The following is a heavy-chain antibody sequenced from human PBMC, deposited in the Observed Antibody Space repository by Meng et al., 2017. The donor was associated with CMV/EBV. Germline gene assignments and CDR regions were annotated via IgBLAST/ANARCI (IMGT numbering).Heavy chain of an antibody. D-gene: IGHD2-2*01. CDR3: ARRALGYCSSTSCLYYYYGMDV. J-gene: IGHJ6*02. CDR1: GGTFSSYD. CDR2: IIPIFGTA. V-gene: IGHV1-69*05. Sequence: SVKVSCKASGGTFSSYDISWVRQAPGQGLEWMGGIIPIFGTANYAQKFQGRVTITTDESTSTAYMELSSLRSEDTAVYYCARRALGYCSSTSCLYYYYGMDVWGQGTTVTVSS.